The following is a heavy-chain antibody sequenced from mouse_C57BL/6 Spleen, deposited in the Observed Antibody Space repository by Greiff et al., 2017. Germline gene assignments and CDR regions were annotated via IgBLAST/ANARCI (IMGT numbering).Heavy chain of an antibody. CDR3: ARTGDYYGSSHIDY. D-gene: IGHD1-1*01. J-gene: IGHJ2*01. CDR2: IYPGSGNT. Sequence: QVQLKESGAELVRPGASVKLSCKASGYTFTDYYIHWVKQRPGQGLEWIARIYPGSGNTYYNEKFKGKATLTAEKSSSTAYMQLSSLTSEDSAVYFCARTGDYYGSSHIDYWGQGTTLTVSS. CDR1: GYTFTDYY. V-gene: IGHV1-76*01.